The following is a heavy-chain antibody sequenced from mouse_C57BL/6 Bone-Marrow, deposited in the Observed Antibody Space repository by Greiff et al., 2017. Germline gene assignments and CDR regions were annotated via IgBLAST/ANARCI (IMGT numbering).Heavy chain of an antibody. J-gene: IGHJ4*01. V-gene: IGHV1-4*01. CDR3: ARFDSNTFYAMDY. CDR1: GYPFTSYT. Sequence: QVQLQQSGAELARPGASVKMSCKASGYPFTSYTMHWVKQRPGQGLEWIGYINPSSGYTKYNQKFKDKATLTADKSSSTAYMQLSSLTSEDSAVYYCARFDSNTFYAMDYWGQGTSVTVSS. CDR2: INPSSGYT. D-gene: IGHD2-5*01.